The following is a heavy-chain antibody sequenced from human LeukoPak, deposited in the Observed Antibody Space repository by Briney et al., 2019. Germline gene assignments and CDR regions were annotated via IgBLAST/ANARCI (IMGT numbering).Heavy chain of an antibody. D-gene: IGHD3-10*01. CDR3: ARHAFYYGSGSDWFDP. V-gene: IGHV4-39*01. CDR2: IYYSGST. Sequence: SETLSLTCTVSGGSISSSSYYWGWIRQPPEKGLEWIGSIYYSGSTYYNPSLKSRVTISVDTSKNQFSLKLSSVTAADTAVYYCARHAFYYGSGSDWFDPWGQGTLVTVSS. CDR1: GGSISSSSYY. J-gene: IGHJ5*02.